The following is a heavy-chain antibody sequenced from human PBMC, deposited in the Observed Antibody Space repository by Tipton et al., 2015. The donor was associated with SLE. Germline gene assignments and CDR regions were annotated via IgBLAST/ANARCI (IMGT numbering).Heavy chain of an antibody. CDR3: ARTLPDSSGLAFDH. J-gene: IGHJ4*02. D-gene: IGHD3-22*01. V-gene: IGHV4-59*08. CDR1: GGSINSYY. Sequence: LRLSCTVSGGSINSYYWSWIRQPPGKGLEWIGYIYYAGSTNYNPSLKSRVTISLDTSKNQFSLKLSSVTAADTAVYYCARTLPDSSGLAFDHWGQGTLVTVSS. CDR2: IYYAGST.